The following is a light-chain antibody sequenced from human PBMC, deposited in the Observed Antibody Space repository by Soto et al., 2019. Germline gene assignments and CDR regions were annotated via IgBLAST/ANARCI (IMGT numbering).Light chain of an antibody. J-gene: IGKJ3*01. CDR1: QGISSY. V-gene: IGKV1-9*01. CDR3: QQLNSYPVFT. Sequence: DIQLTQSPSFLSAAGGDRVTITCRASQGISSYLAWYQQKPGKAPKLLIYAASTLQSGVPSRFSGRGSGTEFTLTISSLQPEDFATYYCQQLNSYPVFTFGPGTKVDIK. CDR2: AAS.